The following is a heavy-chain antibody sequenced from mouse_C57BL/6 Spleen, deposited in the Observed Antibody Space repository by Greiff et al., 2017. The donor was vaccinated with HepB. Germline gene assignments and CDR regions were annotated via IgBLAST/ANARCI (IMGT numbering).Heavy chain of an antibody. J-gene: IGHJ2*01. Sequence: QVHVKQSGAELAKPGASVKLSCKASGYTFTSYWMHWVKQRPGQGLEWIGYINPSSGYTKYNQKFKDKATLTADKSSSTAYMQLSSLTYEDSAVYYCARDWDEDYFDYWGQGTTLTVSS. D-gene: IGHD4-1*01. CDR3: ARDWDEDYFDY. V-gene: IGHV1-7*01. CDR2: INPSSGYT. CDR1: GYTFTSYW.